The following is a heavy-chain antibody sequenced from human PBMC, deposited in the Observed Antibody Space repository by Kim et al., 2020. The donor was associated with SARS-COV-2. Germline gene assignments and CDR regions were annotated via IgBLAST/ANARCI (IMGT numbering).Heavy chain of an antibody. CDR3: AVEMATITGNYYYGMDV. Sequence: SVKVSCKASGGTFSSYAISWVRQAPGQGLEWMGGIIPIFGTANYAQKFQGRVTITADESTSTAYMELSSLRSEDTAVYYCAVEMATITGNYYYGMDVWGQGTTVTVSS. CDR2: IIPIFGTA. J-gene: IGHJ6*02. D-gene: IGHD5-12*01. CDR1: GGTFSSYA. V-gene: IGHV1-69*13.